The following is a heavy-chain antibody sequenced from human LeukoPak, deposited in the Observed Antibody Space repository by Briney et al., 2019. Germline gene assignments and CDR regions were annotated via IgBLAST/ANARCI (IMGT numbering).Heavy chain of an antibody. CDR3: AKGSYYDSSGSFYFDY. CDR1: GFTFSSYW. J-gene: IGHJ4*02. V-gene: IGHV3-23*01. CDR2: ISGSGDNT. D-gene: IGHD3-22*01. Sequence: GGSLRLSCAASGFTFSSYWMSWVRQAPGKGLEWVSGISGSGDNTYYADSVKGRFTISGDNSKNTLYVQVNSLGTEDAAAYYCAKGSYYDSSGSFYFDYWGQGTLVTVSS.